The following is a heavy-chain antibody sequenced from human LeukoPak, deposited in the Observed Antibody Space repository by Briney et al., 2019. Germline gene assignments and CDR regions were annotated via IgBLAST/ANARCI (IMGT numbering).Heavy chain of an antibody. Sequence: SETLSLTCTVSGASISSSYCTWIRQPAGEGLEWIGRMSSGGSTTYNPSFKSRVTMSLDTSKKQFSLKLTSVTAADTAVYYCARDQTYYVSSGYYYVTYLQHWGQGILVTVSS. CDR2: MSSGGST. J-gene: IGHJ1*01. CDR3: ARDQTYYVSSGYYYVTYLQH. D-gene: IGHD3-22*01. V-gene: IGHV4-4*07. CDR1: GASISSSY.